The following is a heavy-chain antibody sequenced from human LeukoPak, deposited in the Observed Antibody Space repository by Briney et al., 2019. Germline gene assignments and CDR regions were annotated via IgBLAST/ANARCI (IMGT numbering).Heavy chain of an antibody. CDR2: INPNSGDT. CDR3: ARGNIVVVPPASVFDP. CDR1: GYTFTSYD. J-gene: IGHJ5*02. Sequence: ASVKVSCKASGYTFTSYDINWVRQATGQGLEWMGWINPNSGDTNYAQKFQGRVTMTRDTSIGTAYMELRSLRSDDTAIYYCARGNIVVVPPASVFDPWGQGTLVTVSS. V-gene: IGHV1-2*02. D-gene: IGHD2-2*01.